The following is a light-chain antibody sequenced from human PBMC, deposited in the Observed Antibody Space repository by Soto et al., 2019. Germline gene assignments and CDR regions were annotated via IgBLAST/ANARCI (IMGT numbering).Light chain of an antibody. Sequence: EIVLTQSPATLSLSPGERVTLSCRASQSVSRSLAWYQQKPGQAPRLLIYDASNRATGIPARFSGSGSGTDFSLTISSLAPEDFAVYYGGGGGRWPYTFGQGTKLDFK. J-gene: IGKJ2*01. CDR2: DAS. CDR1: QSVSRS. CDR3: GGGGRWPYT. V-gene: IGKV3-11*01.